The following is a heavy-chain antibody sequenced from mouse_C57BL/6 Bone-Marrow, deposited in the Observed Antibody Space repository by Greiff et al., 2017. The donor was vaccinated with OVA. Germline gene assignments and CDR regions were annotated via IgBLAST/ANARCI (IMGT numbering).Heavy chain of an antibody. CDR3: ATYDYDSAWFAY. CDR2: ISSGGSYT. J-gene: IGHJ3*01. CDR1: GFTFSSYG. D-gene: IGHD2-4*01. Sequence: EVNLVESGGDLVKPGGSLKLSCAASGFTFSSYGMSWVRQTPDKRLEWVATISSGGSYTYYPDSVKGRFTISRDNAKNTLYLQMSSLKSEDTAMYYCATYDYDSAWFAYWGQGTLVTVSA. V-gene: IGHV5-6*01.